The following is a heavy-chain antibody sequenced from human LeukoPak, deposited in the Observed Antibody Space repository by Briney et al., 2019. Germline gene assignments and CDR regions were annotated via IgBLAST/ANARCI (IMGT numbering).Heavy chain of an antibody. Sequence: GGPLRLSCTASGFTFGDYAMSWFRQAPGKGLEWVGFIRSKAYGGTTEYAASVKGRFTISRDDSKSIAYLQMNSLKTEDTAVYYCTGGAYYDSSGGYYWAQGTLVTVSS. J-gene: IGHJ4*02. CDR1: GFTFGDYA. CDR2: IRSKAYGGTT. V-gene: IGHV3-49*03. CDR3: TGGAYYDSSGGYY. D-gene: IGHD3-22*01.